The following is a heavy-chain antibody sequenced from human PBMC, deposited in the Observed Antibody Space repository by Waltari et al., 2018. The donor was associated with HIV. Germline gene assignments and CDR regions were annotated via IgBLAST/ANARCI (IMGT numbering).Heavy chain of an antibody. CDR3: AKGVRYLGP. Sequence: AESGGTLIQPGGSLRLSCVAADFFVNTNYMTWVRQAPGKSLEWVAIISPGGDTHYSDSVKGRFSLSRDNFRNTVFLQMNNLIFDDTALYFCAKGVRYLGPWGPGTRVTVSS. V-gene: IGHV3-53*05. CDR1: DFFVNTNY. D-gene: IGHD3-9*01. CDR2: ISPGGDT. J-gene: IGHJ5*02.